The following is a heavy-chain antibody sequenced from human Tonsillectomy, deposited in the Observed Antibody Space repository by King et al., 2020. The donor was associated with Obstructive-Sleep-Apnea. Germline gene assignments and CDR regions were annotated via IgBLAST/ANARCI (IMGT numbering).Heavy chain of an antibody. J-gene: IGHJ4*02. V-gene: IGHV3-15*01. CDR3: TRVSAAAYFDY. CDR1: EFTFSNAW. D-gene: IGHD6-13*01. Sequence: VQLVESGGGLVKAEGSLRLSCAASEFTFSNAWMSWVRQVPGKGLEWVGRISTKTDGASTDYAAPVKGRFIISRDDSKNTLYLQMNSLKIEDTAVYYCTRVSAAAYFDYWGQGTLVTVSS. CDR2: ISTKTDGAST.